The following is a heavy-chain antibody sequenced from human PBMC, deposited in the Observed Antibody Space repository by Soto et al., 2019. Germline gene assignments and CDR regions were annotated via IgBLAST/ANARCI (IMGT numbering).Heavy chain of an antibody. CDR3: ARDSVYCTNGVCYRLYYGMDV. J-gene: IGHJ6*02. CDR1: GGSLSSDDYY. D-gene: IGHD2-8*01. Sequence: QVQLQESGPGLVKPSQTLSLTCTVSGGSLSSDDYYWTWIRQPPGKGLEWIGYIYYSGSTYYNPSLKCRVTISVDTSKNQFSLKLSSVIAADTAVYYCARDSVYCTNGVCYRLYYGMDVWGQGTTVTVSS. V-gene: IGHV4-30-4*01. CDR2: IYYSGST.